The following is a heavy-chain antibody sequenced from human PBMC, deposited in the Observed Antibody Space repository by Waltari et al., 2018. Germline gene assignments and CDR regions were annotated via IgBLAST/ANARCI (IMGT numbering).Heavy chain of an antibody. CDR2: IIPSLGIA. D-gene: IGHD3-22*01. V-gene: IGHV1-69*02. CDR3: ARGPPITMIAERGFDY. J-gene: IGHJ4*02. CDR1: GGTFSSYT. Sequence: QVQLVQSGAEVKKPGSSVKVSCKASGGTFSSYTISWVRQAPGQGLEWMGRIIPSLGIANDAQKFQGRVTITADKSTSTAYMELSSLRSEDTAVYYCARGPPITMIAERGFDYWGQGTLVTVSS.